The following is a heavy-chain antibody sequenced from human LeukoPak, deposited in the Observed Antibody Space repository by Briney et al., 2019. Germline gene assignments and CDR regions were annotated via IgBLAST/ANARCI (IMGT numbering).Heavy chain of an antibody. CDR2: ISYDGSNK. J-gene: IGHJ3*02. CDR3: ARGAFGEFYYSDPFDI. V-gene: IGHV3-30-3*01. CDR1: GFTFSSYA. Sequence: GGSLRPSCAPSGFTFSSYAMSWVRQAPGKGLEWVAVISYDGSNKYYADSVKGRFTISRDNSKNTLYLQMNSLRAEDTAVYYCARGAFGEFYYSDPFDIGGQGTMVTVSS. D-gene: IGHD3-10*01.